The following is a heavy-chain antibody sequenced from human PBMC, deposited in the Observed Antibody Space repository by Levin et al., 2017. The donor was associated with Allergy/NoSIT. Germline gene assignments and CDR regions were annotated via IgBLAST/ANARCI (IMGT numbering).Heavy chain of an antibody. CDR2: ISSSSSYI. D-gene: IGHD3-10*01. J-gene: IGHJ4*02. V-gene: IGHV3-21*01. CDR1: GFTFSSYS. Sequence: GGSLRLSCAASGFTFSSYSMNWVRQAPGKGLEWVSSISSSSSYIYYADSVKGRFTISRDNAKNSLYLQMNSLRAEDTAVYYCARDLWFGELLGPFDYWGQGTLVTVSS. CDR3: ARDLWFGELLGPFDY.